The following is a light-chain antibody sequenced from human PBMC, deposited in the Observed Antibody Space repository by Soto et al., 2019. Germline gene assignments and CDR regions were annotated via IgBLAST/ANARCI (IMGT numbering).Light chain of an antibody. CDR2: AAS. J-gene: IGKJ1*01. CDR1: QGISNY. V-gene: IGKV1-27*01. Sequence: DIKMTQSPSSLSASVGDRVTITCRARQGISNYLAWYQQKPGKVPKLLIYAASTLQSGVPSRFSGSGSGTDFTLTISSLQPEDVATYYCQKYNSGPWTFGQGTKVEI. CDR3: QKYNSGPWT.